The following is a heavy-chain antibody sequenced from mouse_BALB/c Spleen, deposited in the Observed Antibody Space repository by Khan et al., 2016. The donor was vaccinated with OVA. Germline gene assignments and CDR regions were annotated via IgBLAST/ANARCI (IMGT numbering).Heavy chain of an antibody. D-gene: IGHD1-1*02. CDR3: ARSVAPYYYAMDY. Sequence: QIQLVQSGPELKKPGETVKISCEASGYTFTNFVMNWVKQAPGKVLKWMGWINTYTGEPTFADDFKGRFAFSLETSASTAYSQINNLKNEDTATYFCARSVAPYYYAMDYWGQGTSVTVSS. J-gene: IGHJ4*01. V-gene: IGHV9-3-1*01. CDR1: GYTFTNFV. CDR2: INTYTGEP.